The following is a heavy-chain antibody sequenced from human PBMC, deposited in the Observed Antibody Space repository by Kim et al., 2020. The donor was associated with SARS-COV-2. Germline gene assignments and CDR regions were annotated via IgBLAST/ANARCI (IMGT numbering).Heavy chain of an antibody. CDR1: GFTFSSYG. CDR2: ISYDGSNK. D-gene: IGHD3-10*01. J-gene: IGHJ6*02. Sequence: GGSLRLSCAASGFTFSSYGMHWVRQAPGKGLEWVAVISYDGSNKYYADSVKGRFTISRDNSKNTLYLQMNSLRAEDTAVYYCASDTVWFGEFFPNYGMDVWGQGTTVTVSS. V-gene: IGHV3-33*05. CDR3: ASDTVWFGEFFPNYGMDV.